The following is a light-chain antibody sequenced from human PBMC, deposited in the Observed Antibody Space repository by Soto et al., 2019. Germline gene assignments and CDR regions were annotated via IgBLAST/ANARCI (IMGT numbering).Light chain of an antibody. CDR2: AAS. J-gene: IGKJ3*01. Sequence: DIQMTQSPSSLSASVGDRVTVTCRAIQGINNYLAWYQHKPGEVPNLLIYAASTLHSGVPSRFSGSGSVTDFTRTISSLQPEDVATYYSRKYDSHQCTFGPGTKVDIK. CDR1: QGINNY. CDR3: RKYDSHQCT. V-gene: IGKV1-27*01.